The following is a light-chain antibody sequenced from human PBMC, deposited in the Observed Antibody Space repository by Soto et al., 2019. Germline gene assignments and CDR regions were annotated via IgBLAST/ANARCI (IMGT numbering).Light chain of an antibody. CDR2: GAS. J-gene: IGKJ1*01. CDR3: QQYNSWLWT. Sequence: EIVMTPSPATLSVSPGERATLSCRASQSVSSNLAWYQQTPGQAPRLLIYGASTRATGIPARFSGSGSGTEFTLIISSLQSEDSAVYYCQQYNSWLWTFGQGTKVDIK. V-gene: IGKV3D-15*01. CDR1: QSVSSN.